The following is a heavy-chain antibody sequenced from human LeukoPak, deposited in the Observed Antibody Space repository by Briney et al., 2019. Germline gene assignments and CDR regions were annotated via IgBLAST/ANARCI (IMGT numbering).Heavy chain of an antibody. CDR3: ARQVPGPYNYYGMDV. Sequence: SGTLSLTCTVSGGSISNTNFYWGWIRQPPGKGLEWIGNIYYSGSTSYTPSLKSRVTISVDTSKNQFSLKLTSVTAADTAVYYCARQVPGPYNYYGMDVWGQGTTVTVSS. J-gene: IGHJ6*02. CDR1: GGSISNTNFY. V-gene: IGHV4-39*01. CDR2: IYYSGST.